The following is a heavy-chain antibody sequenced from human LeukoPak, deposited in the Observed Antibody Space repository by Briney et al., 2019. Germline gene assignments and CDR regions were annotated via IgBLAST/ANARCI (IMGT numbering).Heavy chain of an antibody. CDR2: ISDSGGNT. CDR1: GFTFNSYA. J-gene: IGHJ4*02. D-gene: IGHD3-10*01. CDR3: AAKILGSAPFDF. Sequence: GGSLRLSCAASGFTFNSYAMSWVRQAPWERLQWVSGISDSGGNTYYADSVKGRFTVSSSEKTFYLQMNSLRAEDTAVYFCAAKILGSAPFDFWGQGTLVTVSA. V-gene: IGHV3-23*01.